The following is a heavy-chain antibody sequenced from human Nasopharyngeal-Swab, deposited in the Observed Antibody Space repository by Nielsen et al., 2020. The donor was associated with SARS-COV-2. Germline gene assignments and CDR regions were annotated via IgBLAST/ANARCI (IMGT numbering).Heavy chain of an antibody. CDR2: INAGNGNT. CDR3: ARGYIVVVPAAIRGRDYYYYYGMDV. Sequence: ASVKVSCKASGYTFTSYAMHWVRQAPGQRLEWMGWINAGNGNTKYSQKFQGRVTITRDTSASTAYMELSSLRSEDTAVYYCARGYIVVVPAAIRGRDYYYYYGMDVWGQGTTVTVSS. CDR1: GYTFTSYA. J-gene: IGHJ6*02. D-gene: IGHD2-2*02. V-gene: IGHV1-3*01.